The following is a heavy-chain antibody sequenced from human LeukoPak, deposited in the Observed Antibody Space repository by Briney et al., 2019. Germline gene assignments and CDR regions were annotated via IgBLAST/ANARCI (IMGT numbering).Heavy chain of an antibody. J-gene: IGHJ4*02. CDR2: ISWNSGSI. CDR3: AKSQGGSWYVYFDY. V-gene: IGHV3-9*01. Sequence: GGSLRLSCAASGFTFDDYAMHWVRQAPGKGLEWVSGISWNSGSIGYADSVKGRFTISRDNAKNSLYLQMNSLRAEDTALYYCAKSQGGSWYVYFDYWGQGTLVTVSS. CDR1: GFTFDDYA. D-gene: IGHD6-13*01.